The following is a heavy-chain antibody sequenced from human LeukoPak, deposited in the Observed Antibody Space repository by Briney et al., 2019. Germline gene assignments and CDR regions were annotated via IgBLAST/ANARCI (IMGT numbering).Heavy chain of an antibody. CDR3: ARLSGRVVCSAGSCYIDS. CDR1: GYRFTSDW. V-gene: IGHV5-51*01. J-gene: IGHJ4*02. Sequence: GESLKISCKGSGYRFTSDWIGWVRQMPGKGLEWMGIVYPGDSDTRYSPSFQGQVTISADKSVNTAYLQWSSLKASDTAMYYCARLSGRVVCSAGSCYIDSWGQGTLVTVSS. D-gene: IGHD2-15*01. CDR2: VYPGDSDT.